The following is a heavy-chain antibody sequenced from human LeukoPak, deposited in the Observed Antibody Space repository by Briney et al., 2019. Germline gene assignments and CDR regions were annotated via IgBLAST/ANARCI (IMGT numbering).Heavy chain of an antibody. Sequence: PGGSLRLSCAASGFPFTVHYMDWVRQAPGQGLEWVGRTRNKANSYTTEYAASVKGRFTISRDDSKNSLYLQMNSLKTEDTAVYCCARGPDYCVYGGRGTVVSVSS. V-gene: IGHV3-72*01. J-gene: IGHJ4*02. CDR2: TRNKANSYTT. CDR1: GFPFTVHY. CDR3: ARGPDYCVY.